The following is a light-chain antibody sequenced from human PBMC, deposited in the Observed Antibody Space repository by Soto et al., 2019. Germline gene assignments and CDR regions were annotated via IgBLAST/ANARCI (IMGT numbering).Light chain of an antibody. CDR3: QKFNTAPLT. CDR2: SAS. Sequence: DIQMTQSPSSLSASVGDRVTITCRASQDISVYLAWYQQKPGKVPKLLIYSASTLQSGVPSRFSGSGSGTDFTLTISSLQPEDVANSYRQKFNTAPLTFGQGTRLEIK. V-gene: IGKV1-27*01. J-gene: IGKJ5*01. CDR1: QDISVY.